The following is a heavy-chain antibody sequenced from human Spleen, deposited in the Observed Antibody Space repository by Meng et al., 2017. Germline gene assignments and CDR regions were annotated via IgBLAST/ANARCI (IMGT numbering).Heavy chain of an antibody. D-gene: IGHD2-2*01. Sequence: GESLKISCAASGFTFSSYAMSWVRQAPGKGLEWVSAISGSGGSTYYADSVKGRFTISRDNSKNTLYLQMNSLRAEDTAVYYCAKMGLYCSSTSCPTWFDPWSQGTMVT. J-gene: IGHJ5*02. V-gene: IGHV3-23*01. CDR1: GFTFSSYA. CDR2: ISGSGGST. CDR3: AKMGLYCSSTSCPTWFDP.